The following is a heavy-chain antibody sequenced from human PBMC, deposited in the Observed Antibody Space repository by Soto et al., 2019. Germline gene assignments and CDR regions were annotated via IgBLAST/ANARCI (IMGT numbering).Heavy chain of an antibody. CDR3: ATEIVPGYMDV. CDR2: ISAYNGNT. Sequence: ASVKVSCKASGYTFTSYDINWVRQATGQGLEWMGWISAYNGNTNYAQKLQGRVTMTTDTSTSTAYMELRSLRSDDTAVYYCATEIVPGYMDVWGKGTTVTVSS. V-gene: IGHV1-18*01. CDR1: GYTFTSYD. D-gene: IGHD2-2*01. J-gene: IGHJ6*03.